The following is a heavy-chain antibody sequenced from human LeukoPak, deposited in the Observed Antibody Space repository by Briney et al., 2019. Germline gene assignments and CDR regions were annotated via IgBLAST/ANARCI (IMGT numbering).Heavy chain of an antibody. J-gene: IGHJ3*02. CDR3: ARGPTVVVIKGGHAFDI. D-gene: IGHD3-22*01. V-gene: IGHV4-30-4*01. Sequence: PSQTLSLTCTVSGGSLSSGDYYWSWIRQPPGKGLEWIGYIYYSGSTYYNPSLKSRVTISVDTSKNQFSLKPSSVTAADTAVYYCARGPTVVVIKGGHAFDIWGQGTMVTVSS. CDR2: IYYSGST. CDR1: GGSLSSGDYY.